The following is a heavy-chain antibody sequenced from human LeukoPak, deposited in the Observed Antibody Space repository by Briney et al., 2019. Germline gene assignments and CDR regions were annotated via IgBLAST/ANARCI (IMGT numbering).Heavy chain of an antibody. Sequence: SETLSLTCTVSGGSISSYYWSWIRQPPGKGLEWIGNIYYSGSTNYNPSLKSRVTISVDTSKNQFSLKLSSVTAADTAVYYCARQIAAAGTRHIDYWGQGTLVTVSS. CDR1: GGSISSYY. V-gene: IGHV4-59*08. CDR3: ARQIAAAGTRHIDY. D-gene: IGHD6-13*01. CDR2: IYYSGST. J-gene: IGHJ4*02.